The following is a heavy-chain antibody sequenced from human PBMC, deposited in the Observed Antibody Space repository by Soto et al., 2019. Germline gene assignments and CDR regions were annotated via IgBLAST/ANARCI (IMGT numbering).Heavy chain of an antibody. D-gene: IGHD6-13*01. CDR3: ARLPLGQIAAAGRGSDY. V-gene: IGHV1-2*02. J-gene: IGHJ4*02. CDR2: INPNSGGT. Sequence: ASVKVSCKASGYTFTGYYMHWVRQAPGQGLEWMGWINPNSGGTNYAQKFQGRVTMTRDTSISTAYMELSRLRSDDTAVYYCARLPLGQIAAAGRGSDYWGQGTLVTVSS. CDR1: GYTFTGYY.